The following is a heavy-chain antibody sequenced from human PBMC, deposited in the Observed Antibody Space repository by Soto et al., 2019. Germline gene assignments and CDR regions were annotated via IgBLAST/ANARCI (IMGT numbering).Heavy chain of an antibody. CDR3: ARYGDRGSGWYRGVVDY. J-gene: IGHJ4*02. Sequence: QVQLVQSGAEVKKPGSSVKVSCKASGGTFSSYAISWVRQAPGQGLEWMGGIIPIFGTANYAQKFQGRVTITADESTSTAYTELSSLRSEDTAVYYCARYGDRGSGWYRGVVDYWGQGTLVTVSS. V-gene: IGHV1-69*01. CDR2: IIPIFGTA. D-gene: IGHD6-19*01. CDR1: GGTFSSYA.